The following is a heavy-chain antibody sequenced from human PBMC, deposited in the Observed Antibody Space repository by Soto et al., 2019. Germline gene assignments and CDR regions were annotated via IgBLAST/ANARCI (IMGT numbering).Heavy chain of an antibody. J-gene: IGHJ5*02. CDR3: ARSERLDCSGGSCYYNWFDP. Sequence: SVKVSCKASGVTFSSYAISWVRQAPGQGLEWMGGIIPIFGTANYAQKFQGRVTITADESTSTAYMELSSLRSEDTAVYYCARSERLDCSGGSCYYNWFDPWGQGTLVTVSS. D-gene: IGHD2-15*01. V-gene: IGHV1-69*13. CDR2: IIPIFGTA. CDR1: GVTFSSYA.